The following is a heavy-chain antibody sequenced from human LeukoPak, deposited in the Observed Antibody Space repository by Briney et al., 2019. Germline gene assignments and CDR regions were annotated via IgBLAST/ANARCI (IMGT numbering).Heavy chain of an antibody. J-gene: IGHJ4*02. CDR1: GGSFSGYY. D-gene: IGHD3-22*01. V-gene: IGHV4-34*01. CDR2: INHSGST. CDR3: ARTRKTYYDSSGYYSAFDY. Sequence: SETLSLTCAVYGGSFSGYYWSWIRQPPGKGLEWIGEINHSGSTNYNPSLKSRVTISVDTSKNQFSLKLSSVTAADTAVYYCARTRKTYYDSSGYYSAFDYWGQGILVTVSS.